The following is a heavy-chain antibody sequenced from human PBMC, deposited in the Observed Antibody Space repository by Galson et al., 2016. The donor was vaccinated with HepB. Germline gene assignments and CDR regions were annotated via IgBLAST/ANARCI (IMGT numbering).Heavy chain of an antibody. V-gene: IGHV3-48*02. CDR1: GFIFSSYS. J-gene: IGHJ4*02. D-gene: IGHD1-26*01. CDR2: ISGSSALI. CDR3: TRERRASGDY. Sequence: SLRLSCAGSGFIFSSYSMNWVRQAPGKGLEWVSYISGSSALIYYADSVKGRFTISRDNAKNSLFLQMNNLRDEDTAFYYCTRERRASGDYWGQGAPVTVSS.